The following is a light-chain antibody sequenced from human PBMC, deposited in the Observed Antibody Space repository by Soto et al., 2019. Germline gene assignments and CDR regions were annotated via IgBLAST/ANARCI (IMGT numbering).Light chain of an antibody. J-gene: IGKJ5*01. CDR2: GAS. V-gene: IGKV3-15*01. CDR3: QQYNNWPLPT. CDR1: QSVSSN. Sequence: EIMMTQSPATLSVSPGERATLSCRASQSVSSNLAWYQQKPGQAPRLLIYGASTRATGIPARFSGSGSGTEFTLTISSLQSEDFAVYYCQQYNNWPLPTFGQGTRLEIK.